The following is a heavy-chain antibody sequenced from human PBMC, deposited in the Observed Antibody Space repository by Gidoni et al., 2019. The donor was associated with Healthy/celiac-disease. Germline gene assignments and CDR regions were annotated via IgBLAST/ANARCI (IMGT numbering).Heavy chain of an antibody. D-gene: IGHD6-19*01. CDR1: GGSISSYY. CDR3: ARGSSSGWLDWFDP. V-gene: IGHV4-59*01. Sequence: QVQLQESGPGLVKPSETLSLTCTVSGGSISSYYWSWIRQPPGKGLDWIGFIYYSGSTNYNPSLKSRVTISVDTSKNQFSLKLSSVTAADTAVYYCARGSSSGWLDWFDPWGQGTLVTVSS. CDR2: IYYSGST. J-gene: IGHJ5*02.